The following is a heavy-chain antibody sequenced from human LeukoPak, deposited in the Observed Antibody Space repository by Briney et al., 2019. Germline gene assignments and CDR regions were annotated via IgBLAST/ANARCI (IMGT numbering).Heavy chain of an antibody. Sequence: GGSPRLSCAASGFTFSSYRMNWVRQAPGKGLEWVSSIPSSGSYIDYADSVKGRFTISRDNAKKSLSLQMNSLRAEDTAVYYCARGFSSSLFDYWGQGTLVTVSS. V-gene: IGHV3-21*01. CDR2: IPSSGSYI. CDR1: GFTFSSYR. D-gene: IGHD6-19*01. CDR3: ARGFSSSLFDY. J-gene: IGHJ4*02.